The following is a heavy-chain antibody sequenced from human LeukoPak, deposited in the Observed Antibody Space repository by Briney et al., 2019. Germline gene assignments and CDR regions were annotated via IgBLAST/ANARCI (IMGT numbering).Heavy chain of an antibody. J-gene: IGHJ6*02. D-gene: IGHD3-10*01. CDR2: MWYDGSKN. CDR1: GFIFSSYG. Sequence: GGSLRLSCAASGFIFSSYGMHWVRQAPGKGLEWVAVMWYDGSKNYHADSVKGRFTISRDNSKNTLYLQMKTLRAEDTAVYYCARNGGSGSWNYYGLDVWGQGTTVTVSS. V-gene: IGHV3-33*01. CDR3: ARNGGSGSWNYYGLDV.